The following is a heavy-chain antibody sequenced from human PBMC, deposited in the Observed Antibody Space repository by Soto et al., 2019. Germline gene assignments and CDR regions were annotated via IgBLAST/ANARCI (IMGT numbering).Heavy chain of an antibody. J-gene: IGHJ4*02. D-gene: IGHD7-27*01. V-gene: IGHV4-59*01. CDR1: GGSISSYY. CDR3: AREGGTGTYFDY. CDR2: IYYSGST. Sequence: SETLSLTCTVSGGSISSYYWSWIRQPPGKGLEWIGYIYYSGSTNYNPSLNSRVTISVDTSTKQFSLKLSSVTAADTAVYYCAREGGTGTYFDYWGQGTLVTVSS.